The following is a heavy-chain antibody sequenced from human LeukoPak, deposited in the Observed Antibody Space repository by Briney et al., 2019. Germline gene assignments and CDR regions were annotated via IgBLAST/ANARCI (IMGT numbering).Heavy chain of an antibody. V-gene: IGHV4-31*03. J-gene: IGHJ4*02. CDR3: ARVEGPAQYYFDY. CDR1: GGSISSGGYY. CDR2: IYYSGST. Sequence: SQTLSLTCTVSGGSISSGGYYWSWIRQHPGKGLEWIGYIYYSGSTYYNPSLKSRVTISIDTPKNQFSLKLSSVTAADTAVYYCARVEGPAQYYFDYWGQGTLVTVSS.